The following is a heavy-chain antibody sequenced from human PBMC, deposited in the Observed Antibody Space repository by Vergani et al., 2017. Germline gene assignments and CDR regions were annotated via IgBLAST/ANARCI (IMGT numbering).Heavy chain of an antibody. CDR1: GGTFSSYA. CDR3: ARDLYRRIVVVPAAQPLGY. V-gene: IGHV7-4-1*02. Sequence: QVQLVQSGAEVKKPGSSVKVSCKASGGTFSSYAISWVRQAPGQGLEWMGWINTNTGNPTYAQGFTGRFVFSLDTSVSTAYLQISSLKAEDTAVYYCARDLYRRIVVVPAAQPLGYWGQGTLVTVSS. CDR2: INTNTGNP. J-gene: IGHJ4*02. D-gene: IGHD2-2*01.